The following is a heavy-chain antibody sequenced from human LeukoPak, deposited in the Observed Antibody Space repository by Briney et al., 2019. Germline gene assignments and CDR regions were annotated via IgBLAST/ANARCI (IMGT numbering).Heavy chain of an antibody. D-gene: IGHD3-22*01. V-gene: IGHV3-21*01. CDR3: ATGKHYYDSSGYYFYYFDY. Sequence: GGSLRLSCAASGFSFSNYNINWVRQAPGKGLEWVSSISTSSTCIFYADSVKGRFTISRDNAKNSLYLQMNSLRADDTAVYYCATGKHYYDSSGYYFYYFDYWGQGTLVTVSS. CDR1: GFSFSNYN. J-gene: IGHJ4*02. CDR2: ISTSSTCI.